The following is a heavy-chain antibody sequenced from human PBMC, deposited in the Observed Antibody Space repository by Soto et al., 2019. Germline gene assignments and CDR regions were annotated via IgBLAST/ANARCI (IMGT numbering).Heavy chain of an antibody. CDR3: ARGAIAAQAFDS. Sequence: SETLSLTCTVSGGSISSYYWSWLRQPPGKELEWIGYIYYSGSTNYNPSLKSRVTISADTSKNQFSLKLRSVTAADTAVYYCARGAIAAQAFDSWGQGTLVTVSS. CDR2: IYYSGST. J-gene: IGHJ4*02. CDR1: GGSISSYY. V-gene: IGHV4-59*13. D-gene: IGHD6-13*01.